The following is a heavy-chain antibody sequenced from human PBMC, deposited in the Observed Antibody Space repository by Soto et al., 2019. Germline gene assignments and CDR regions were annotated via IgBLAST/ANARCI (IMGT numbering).Heavy chain of an antibody. CDR1: GFTFSSYA. J-gene: IGHJ4*02. D-gene: IGHD6-19*01. CDR2: ISYDGSNK. Sequence: QVQLVESGGGVVQPGRSLRLSCAASGFTFSSYAMHWVRQAPGKGLEWVAVISYDGSNKYYADSVKGRFTISRDNSKNTLYLQMNSLRAEDTAVYYCARGSGDSSGWYTGDYWGQGTLVTVSS. CDR3: ARGSGDSSGWYTGDY. V-gene: IGHV3-30-3*01.